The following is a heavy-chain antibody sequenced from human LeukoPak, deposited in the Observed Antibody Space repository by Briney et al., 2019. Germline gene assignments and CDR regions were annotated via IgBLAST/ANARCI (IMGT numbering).Heavy chain of an antibody. Sequence: PGGSLRLSCAAPGFTFSSYWMSWVRQAPGKGLEWVANIKQDGSEKNYVDSVKGRFTISRDNAKNSLYLQMNSLRAEDSAMYYCARERYDFWNGYYPFDYWGQGALVTVSS. CDR2: IKQDGSEK. CDR3: ARERYDFWNGYYPFDY. CDR1: GFTFSSYW. V-gene: IGHV3-7*01. D-gene: IGHD3-3*01. J-gene: IGHJ4*02.